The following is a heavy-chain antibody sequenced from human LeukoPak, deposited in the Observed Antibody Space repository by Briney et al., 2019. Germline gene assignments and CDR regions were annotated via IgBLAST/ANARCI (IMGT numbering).Heavy chain of an antibody. CDR3: AREFYTALRS. V-gene: IGHV4-38-2*02. CDR1: GYSISSGYY. D-gene: IGHD2-2*02. Sequence: LSETLSLTCTVSGYSISSGYYWGWIRQPPGKGLEWIGSIYHSGMSFYNPSLKSRVTMSVDTSKNQFSLKLSSVTAADTAVYYCAREFYTALRSWGQGTLVTVSS. CDR2: IYHSGMS. J-gene: IGHJ5*02.